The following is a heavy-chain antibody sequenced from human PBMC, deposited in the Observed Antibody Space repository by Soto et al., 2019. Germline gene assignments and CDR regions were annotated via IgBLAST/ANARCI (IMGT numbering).Heavy chain of an antibody. V-gene: IGHV3-7*01. CDR2: IKEDGSDT. CDR1: RFTFSSYW. Sequence: EVRLVESGGGLVQPGGSLRLSCAASRFTFSSYWMSWVRQAPGRGLEWVANIKEDGSDTYYEDSVKGRFTISRDNAKKSLYLQMNRLRAEDTAVYYCARDNWNGAYYGLDVWGQGTTVTVS. CDR3: ARDNWNGAYYGLDV. J-gene: IGHJ6*02. D-gene: IGHD1-20*01.